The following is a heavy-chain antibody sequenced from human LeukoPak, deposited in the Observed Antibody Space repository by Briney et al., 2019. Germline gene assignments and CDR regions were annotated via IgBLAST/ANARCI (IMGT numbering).Heavy chain of an antibody. D-gene: IGHD5-18*01. V-gene: IGHV3-73*01. CDR2: IRSKANSYAT. CDR1: GFTFSGSA. Sequence: GGSLRLSCAASGFTFSGSAMHWVRQESGKGLEWVGRIRSKANSYATAYAASVKGRFTISRDDSKNTAYLQMNSLKTEDTAVYYCTRLSPRYSYGGSGDYWGQGTLVTVSS. CDR3: TRLSPRYSYGGSGDY. J-gene: IGHJ4*02.